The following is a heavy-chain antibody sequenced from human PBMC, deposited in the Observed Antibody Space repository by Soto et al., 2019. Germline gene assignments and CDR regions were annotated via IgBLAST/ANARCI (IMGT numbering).Heavy chain of an antibody. J-gene: IGHJ4*02. CDR2: INAGNGHT. V-gene: IGHV1-3*01. CDR1: GYTFSNYL. Sequence: QVQLVQSGAEVKKPGASVKVSCKASGYTFSNYLLHWVRQAPGQGLEWMVWINAGNGHTKYSQKFQGRFTFTRDTSATTAYIERSSLRSEDTAVYDCASPSYVSGSYYWGQGTLVTVSS. D-gene: IGHD3-10*01. CDR3: ASPSYVSGSYY.